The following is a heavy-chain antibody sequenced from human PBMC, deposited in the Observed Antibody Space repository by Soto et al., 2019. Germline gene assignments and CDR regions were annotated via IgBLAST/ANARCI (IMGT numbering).Heavy chain of an antibody. J-gene: IGHJ5*02. CDR1: GYTFTGYY. V-gene: IGHV1-2*02. CDR3: ARGRVVATSKGGWFDP. D-gene: IGHD5-12*01. CDR2: INPNSGGT. Sequence: ASVKVSCKASGYTFTGYYMHWVRQAPGQGLEWMGWINPNSGGTNYAQKFRGRVTMTRDTSISTAYMELSRLGSDDTAVYYCARGRVVATSKGGWFDPWGQGTLVTSPQ.